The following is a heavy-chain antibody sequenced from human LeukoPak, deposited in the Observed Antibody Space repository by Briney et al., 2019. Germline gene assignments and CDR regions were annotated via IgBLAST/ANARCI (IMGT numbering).Heavy chain of an antibody. CDR3: AARLGGY. J-gene: IGHJ4*02. Sequence: KPSETLSLTCAVYGGSFSGYYWGWIRQPPGKGLEWIGEINHSGSTNYNPSLKSRVPISVDTSKNQFSLKLSSVTAADTAVYYCAARLGGYWGQGTLVTVSS. CDR2: INHSGST. CDR1: GGSFSGYY. D-gene: IGHD3-16*01. V-gene: IGHV4-34*01.